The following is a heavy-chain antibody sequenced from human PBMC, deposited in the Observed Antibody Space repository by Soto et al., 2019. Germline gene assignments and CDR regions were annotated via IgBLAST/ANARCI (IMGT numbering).Heavy chain of an antibody. V-gene: IGHV3-21*01. D-gene: IGHD2-15*01. CDR2: ISNSSSYI. CDR3: ARDPEYCSGGSCYAYYYGMDV. Sequence: PGGSLRLSCAASGFTFSSYSMNWVRQAPGKGLEWVSSISNSSSYIYYADSVKGRFTISRDNAKNSLYLQMNSLRAEDTAVYYCARDPEYCSGGSCYAYYYGMDVWGQGTTVTVSS. CDR1: GFTFSSYS. J-gene: IGHJ6*02.